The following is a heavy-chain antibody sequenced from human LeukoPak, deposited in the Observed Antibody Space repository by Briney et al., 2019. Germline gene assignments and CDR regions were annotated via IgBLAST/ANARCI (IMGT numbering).Heavy chain of an antibody. CDR2: INPNSGGT. CDR3: ASNPPTSSTYYYYGMDV. Sequence: ASVKVSCKASGYTFTGYYMHWVRQAPGQGLEWMGWINPNSGGTNYPQKFQGRVTMTRDTSISTAYMELSRLRSDDTAVYYCASNPPTSSTYYYYGMDVWGQGTTVTVSS. V-gene: IGHV1-2*02. CDR1: GYTFTGYY. J-gene: IGHJ6*02. D-gene: IGHD2-2*01.